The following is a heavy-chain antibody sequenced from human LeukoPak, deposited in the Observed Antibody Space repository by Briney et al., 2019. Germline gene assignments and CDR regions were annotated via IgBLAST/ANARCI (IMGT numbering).Heavy chain of an antibody. CDR2: ISAYNGNT. D-gene: IGHD2-21*02. V-gene: IGHV1-18*01. Sequence: ASVKVSCKASGYTFTSYGINWVRQAPGQGLEWMGWISAYNGNTNYAQKLQGRVTMTTDISTSTAYMELRSLRSDDTAVYYCAREARSPNCGGDCYLYYFDYWGQGTLVTVSS. J-gene: IGHJ4*02. CDR3: AREARSPNCGGDCYLYYFDY. CDR1: GYTFTSYG.